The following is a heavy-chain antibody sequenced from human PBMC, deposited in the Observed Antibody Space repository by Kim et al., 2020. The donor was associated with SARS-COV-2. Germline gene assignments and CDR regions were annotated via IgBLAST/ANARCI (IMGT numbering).Heavy chain of an antibody. J-gene: IGHJ5*02. V-gene: IGHV1-2*06. CDR3: ARDGGYCSGGSCYSWTNWFDP. CDR2: INPNSGGT. D-gene: IGHD2-15*01. CDR1: GYTFTGYY. Sequence: ASVKVSCKASGYTFTGYYMHWVRQAPGQGLEWMGRINPNSGGTNYAQKFQGRVTMTRDTSINTAYMELSRLRSDDTAVYYCARDGGYCSGGSCYSWTNWFDPWGQGTLVTVSS.